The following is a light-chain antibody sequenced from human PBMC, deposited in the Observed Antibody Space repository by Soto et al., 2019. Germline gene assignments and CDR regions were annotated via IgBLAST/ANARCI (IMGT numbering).Light chain of an antibody. J-gene: IGLJ2*01. Sequence: QSVLTQPPSVSGAPGQRVTTSCTGSSSNIGAGYDVHWYQQLPGTAPKLLIYGNSNRPSGVPDRFSGSKSGTSASLAITGLQAEDEADYYCLSYDSSLSAPVVFGGGTKLTVL. CDR3: LSYDSSLSAPVV. CDR1: SSNIGAGYD. CDR2: GNS. V-gene: IGLV1-40*01.